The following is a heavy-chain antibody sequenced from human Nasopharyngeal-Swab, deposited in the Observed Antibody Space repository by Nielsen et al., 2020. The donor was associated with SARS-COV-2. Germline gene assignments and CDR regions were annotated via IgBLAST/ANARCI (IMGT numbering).Heavy chain of an antibody. CDR3: ARGPTYYYGSGSRNWFDP. D-gene: IGHD3-10*01. Sequence: WVRQAPGQGLEWMGGIIPIFGTANYAPKFQGRVTITADESTSTAYMELSILRSEDTAVYYCARGPTYYYGSGSRNWFDPWGQGTLVTVSS. V-gene: IGHV1-69*01. J-gene: IGHJ5*02. CDR2: IIPIFGTA.